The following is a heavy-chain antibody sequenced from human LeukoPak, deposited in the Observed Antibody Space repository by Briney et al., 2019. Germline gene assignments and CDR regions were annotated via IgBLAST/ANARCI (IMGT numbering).Heavy chain of an antibody. V-gene: IGHV3-21*01. CDR2: ISSSSNYI. J-gene: IGHJ6*03. CDR3: AKGYGWEASYYYYYMDV. D-gene: IGHD1-26*01. CDR1: GFTFSSYS. Sequence: GGSLRLSCAASGFTFSSYSMNWVRQAPGKGLEWVSSISSSSNYIYYADSVKGRFTTSRDNAKNSLYLQMKSLRAEDTAVYYCAKGYGWEASYYYYYMDVWGTGTTVTISS.